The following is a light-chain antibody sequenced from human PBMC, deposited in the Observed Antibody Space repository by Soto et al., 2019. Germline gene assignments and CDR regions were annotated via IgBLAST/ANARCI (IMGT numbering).Light chain of an antibody. J-gene: IGLJ3*02. CDR2: RNN. Sequence: QLVLTQPPSASGAPGQRVTISCSGSRSNIGSNPVQWYLQLPGSAAKLLIYRNNERPSGVPDRFSGTKSGTSASLAISGPQSEDEADYHCATWDDGLYGPVFGGGTKVTVL. CDR3: ATWDDGLYGPV. CDR1: RSNIGSNP. V-gene: IGLV1-44*01.